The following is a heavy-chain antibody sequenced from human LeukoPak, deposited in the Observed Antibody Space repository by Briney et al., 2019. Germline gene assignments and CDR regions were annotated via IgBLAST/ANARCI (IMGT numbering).Heavy chain of an antibody. CDR1: GGTFSSSA. CDR2: IIPILGIA. D-gene: IGHD3-22*01. J-gene: IGHJ4*02. V-gene: IGHV1-69*04. CDR3: ARSYYYESSGYYYYPY. Sequence: SVKVSCKASGGTFSSSAISWVRQAPGQGLEWMGKIIPILGIANYAQKFQGRVTITADKSTWTAYMEVSSLRSEDTAVYYCARSYYYESSGYYYYPYWGQGTLVTVSS.